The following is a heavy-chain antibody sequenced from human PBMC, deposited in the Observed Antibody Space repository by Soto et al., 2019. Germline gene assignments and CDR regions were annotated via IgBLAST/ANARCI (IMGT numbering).Heavy chain of an antibody. J-gene: IGHJ5*02. CDR2: IIPIFGTA. CDR1: GGTFSSYA. Sequence: SVKVSCKASGGTFSSYAISWVRQAPGQGLEWMGGIIPIFGTANYAQKFQGRVTITADESTSTAYMELSSLRSEDTAVYYCARVNYDSNWFDPWGQGTLLTVSS. CDR3: ARVNYDSNWFDP. D-gene: IGHD5-12*01. V-gene: IGHV1-69*13.